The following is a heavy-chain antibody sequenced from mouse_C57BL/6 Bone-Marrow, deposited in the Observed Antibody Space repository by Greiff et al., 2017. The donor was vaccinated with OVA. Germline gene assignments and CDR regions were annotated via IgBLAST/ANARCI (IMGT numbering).Heavy chain of an antibody. D-gene: IGHD2-4*01. Sequence: QVQLQQPGAELVKPGASVKLSCKASGYTFTSYWMHWVKQRPGQGLEWIGMIHPNSGSTNYNEKLKSKATLTVDKSSSTAYMQLSSLTSEDSAVYYCARGRWDYDVPAWFAYWGQGTLVTVSA. CDR1: GYTFTSYW. V-gene: IGHV1-64*01. CDR3: ARGRWDYDVPAWFAY. CDR2: IHPNSGST. J-gene: IGHJ3*01.